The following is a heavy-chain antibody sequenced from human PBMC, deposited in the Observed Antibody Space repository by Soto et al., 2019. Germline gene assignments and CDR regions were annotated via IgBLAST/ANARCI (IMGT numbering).Heavy chain of an antibody. CDR3: ARAHDYSNFNWFDP. CDR1: GFTFSSYA. Sequence: GSLRLSCAASGFTFSSYAMHWVRQAPGKGLEWVAVISYDGSNKYYADSVKGRFTISRDNSKNTLYLQMNSLRAEDTAVYYCARAHDYSNFNWFDPWGQGTLVTVSS. V-gene: IGHV3-30-3*01. J-gene: IGHJ5*02. D-gene: IGHD4-4*01. CDR2: ISYDGSNK.